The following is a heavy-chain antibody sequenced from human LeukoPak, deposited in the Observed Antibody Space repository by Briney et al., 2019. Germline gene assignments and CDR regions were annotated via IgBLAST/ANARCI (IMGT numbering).Heavy chain of an antibody. CDR2: ISTTTGNP. D-gene: IGHD5-12*01. CDR1: GYTFSRNA. V-gene: IGHV7-4-1*02. J-gene: IGHJ6*02. CDR3: ARDRYNGYGLDV. Sequence: ASVNVSCKASGYTFSRNAMNWVRQAPGQGLEWMGWISTTTGNPTYAQGFTGRFVFSLDTSVTTAYLEISSLKAEDTAVYYCARDRYNGYGLDVWGQGTTVTVSS.